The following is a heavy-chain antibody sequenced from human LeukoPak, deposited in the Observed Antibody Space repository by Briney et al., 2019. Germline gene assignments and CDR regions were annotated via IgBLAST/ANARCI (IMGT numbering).Heavy chain of an antibody. CDR1: GYTFTSYY. Sequence: ASVKVSCKASGYTFTSYYMHWVRQAPGQGLELMGIINPTGDSTSNAQKFQGRVTMTRDMSTTTIYMELSSLRSEDTAVYYCARDNDYYDSSGFDYWGQGTLVTVSS. CDR2: INPTGDST. V-gene: IGHV1-46*01. CDR3: ARDNDYYDSSGFDY. D-gene: IGHD3-22*01. J-gene: IGHJ4*02.